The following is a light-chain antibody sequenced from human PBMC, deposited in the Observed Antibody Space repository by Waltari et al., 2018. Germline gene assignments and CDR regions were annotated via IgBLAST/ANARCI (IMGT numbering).Light chain of an antibody. CDR3: QHYHSLPYT. V-gene: IGKV1-33*01. Sequence: DIQMTQSPSSLSAAVGDRATITCQATQDITTSLSWFQQKPGEPPQLLISDASTLQPGVPSRFTGTGSGTAFSFTITGLQPEDSATYYCQHYHSLPYTFGRGTKLQIK. CDR1: QDITTS. J-gene: IGKJ2*01. CDR2: DAS.